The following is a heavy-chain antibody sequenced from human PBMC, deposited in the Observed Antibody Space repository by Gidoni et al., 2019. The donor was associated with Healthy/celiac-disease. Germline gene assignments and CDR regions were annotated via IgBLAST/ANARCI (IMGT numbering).Heavy chain of an antibody. CDR1: GFTFSRYG. J-gene: IGHJ2*01. D-gene: IGHD6-19*01. V-gene: IGHV3-33*01. CDR2: IWYDGSNK. Sequence: QVQLVESGGGVVQPGRSLRLSCAASGFTFSRYGMHWVRQATGKGLEWVAVIWYDGSNKYYADSVKGRFTISRDNSKNTLYLQMNSLRAEDTAVYYCARDRGNSGPAWYFDLWGRGTLVTVSS. CDR3: ARDRGNSGPAWYFDL.